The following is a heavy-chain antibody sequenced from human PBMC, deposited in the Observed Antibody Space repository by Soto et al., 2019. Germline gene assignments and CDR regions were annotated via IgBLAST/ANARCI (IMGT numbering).Heavy chain of an antibody. V-gene: IGHV2-5*02. Sequence: QITLKESGPTLVKPTQTLTLTCTLSGLSLSTKEVGVGWIRQAPGKALEWLALVYWDDDRRYSPSLMSRLTVTKDTSKNQVVLEMTNMDSVDTAMYFCIYIRSSRDGYHWGQGTLVTVSS. J-gene: IGHJ5*02. CDR1: GLSLSTKEVG. D-gene: IGHD3-3*01. CDR2: VYWDDDR. CDR3: IYIRSSRDGYH.